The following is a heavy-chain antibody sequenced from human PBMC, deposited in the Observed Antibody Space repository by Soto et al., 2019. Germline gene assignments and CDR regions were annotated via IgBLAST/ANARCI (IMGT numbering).Heavy chain of an antibody. CDR1: GDSINDYY. Sequence: PSETLSLTCTVSGDSINDYYWSWIRQPPGKGLEWIGYVYYTGSTIYNPSLESRVSMSVDTSKNQFSLKLSSVNAADTAMYYCAKYRRTAAEGYRLDYWGRGILVTVSS. D-gene: IGHD5-12*01. CDR3: AKYRRTAAEGYRLDY. V-gene: IGHV4-59*01. J-gene: IGHJ4*02. CDR2: VYYTGST.